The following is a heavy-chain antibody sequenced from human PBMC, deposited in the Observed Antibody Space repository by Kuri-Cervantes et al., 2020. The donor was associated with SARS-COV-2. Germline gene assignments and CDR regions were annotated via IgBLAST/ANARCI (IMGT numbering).Heavy chain of an antibody. CDR3: ARHANSSSWYGYYYYYGMDV. J-gene: IGHJ6*02. CDR2: INHSGST. CDR1: GGSFSGYY. D-gene: IGHD6-13*01. V-gene: IGHV4-34*01. Sequence: GSLRLSCAVYGGSFSGYYWSWIRQPPGKGLEWIGEINHSGSTNYNPSLKSRVTISVDTSKNQFSLKLSSVTAADTAVYYCARHANSSSWYGYYYYYGMDVWGQGTTVTVSS.